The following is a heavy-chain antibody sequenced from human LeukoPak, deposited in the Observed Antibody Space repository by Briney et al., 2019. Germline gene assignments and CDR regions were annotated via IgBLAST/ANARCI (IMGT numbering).Heavy chain of an antibody. V-gene: IGHV4-4*07. Sequence: SETLSLTCTVSGGSISSYYWSWIRQLAGKGLEWIGRIYTSGSTNYNPSLKSRVTMSVDTSKNQFSLKLISVTAADTAVYYCARSPSSGSYYRDYYYGMDVWGQGTTVTVSS. CDR3: ARSPSSGSYYRDYYYGMDV. J-gene: IGHJ6*02. CDR1: GGSISSYY. CDR2: IYTSGST. D-gene: IGHD1-26*01.